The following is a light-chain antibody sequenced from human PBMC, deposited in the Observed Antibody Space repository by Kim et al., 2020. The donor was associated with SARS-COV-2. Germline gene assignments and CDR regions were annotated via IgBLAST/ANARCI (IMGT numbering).Light chain of an antibody. J-gene: IGLJ3*02. CDR1: NSNIGRHY. V-gene: IGLV1-51*01. CDR2: DND. Sequence: QQVTISCSGSNSNIGRHYVSWYQQLPGSAPRLLIYDNDKRPSGITARFSGSKSGTSATLGITGLQTGDEAVYYCGTWDSSLTVGGVFGGGTQLTVL. CDR3: GTWDSSLTVGGV.